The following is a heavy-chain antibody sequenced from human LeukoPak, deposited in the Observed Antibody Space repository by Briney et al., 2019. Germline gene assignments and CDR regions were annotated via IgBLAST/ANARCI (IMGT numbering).Heavy chain of an antibody. V-gene: IGHV4-39*01. D-gene: IGHD2-2*01. CDR2: GYYSGST. CDR3: ARICSTTSCHLDY. Sequence: SESLSLTCTVSGGSISSSNYYWGWIRQPPGKGLEWIGSGYYSGSTYYNPSLKSRVTISLDTSKNQFSLKLSSVTAADTAVYYCARICSTTSCHLDYWGQGTLVTVSS. J-gene: IGHJ4*02. CDR1: GGSISSSNYY.